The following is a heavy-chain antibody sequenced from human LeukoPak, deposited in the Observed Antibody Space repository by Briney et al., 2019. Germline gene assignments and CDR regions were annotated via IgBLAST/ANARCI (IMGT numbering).Heavy chain of an antibody. V-gene: IGHV1-46*01. CDR1: GYTFTSYY. J-gene: IGHJ3*02. Sequence: ASVKVSCKASGYTFTSYYMHWVRQAPGQGLEWMGIINPSGGSTSYAQKFQGRVTMTRDTSTSTVYMELSRLRSEDTAVYYCARQRGHDAFDIWGQGTMVTVSS. CDR3: ARQRGHDAFDI. D-gene: IGHD3/OR15-3a*01. CDR2: INPSGGST.